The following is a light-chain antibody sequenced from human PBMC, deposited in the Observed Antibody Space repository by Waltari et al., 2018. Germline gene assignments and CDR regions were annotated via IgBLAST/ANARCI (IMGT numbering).Light chain of an antibody. J-gene: IGLJ1*01. CDR3: QVWHADIDPGV. CDR2: YDS. CDR1: NIGSYS. Sequence: SYVLTQPPSVSVAPGETASITCGGDNIGSYSVHWYQQKPGQAPVLVIFYDSDRPSGIPARCSGSNSGNTATLTITSVDAGDEARYYCQVWHADIDPGVFGTGTEVTVL. V-gene: IGLV3-21*04.